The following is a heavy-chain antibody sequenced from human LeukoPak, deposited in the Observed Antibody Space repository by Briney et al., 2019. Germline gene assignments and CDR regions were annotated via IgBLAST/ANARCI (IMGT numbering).Heavy chain of an antibody. Sequence: GGSLRLSCAASGFTFSNYGTSWVRQAPGKGLEWVSAISGSGSSSYYADSVKGRFTISRDNSKNTLYLQINSLRAEDTAIYYCAKDQRTISTFDYWGQGTLVTVSS. CDR3: AKDQRTISTFDY. D-gene: IGHD3-3*01. V-gene: IGHV3-23*01. CDR2: ISGSGSSS. CDR1: GFTFSNYG. J-gene: IGHJ4*02.